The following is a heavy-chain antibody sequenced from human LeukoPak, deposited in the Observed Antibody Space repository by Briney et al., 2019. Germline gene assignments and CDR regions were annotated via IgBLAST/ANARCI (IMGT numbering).Heavy chain of an antibody. CDR3: ASGQYYDLWSGYYVD. D-gene: IGHD3-3*01. J-gene: IGHJ4*02. V-gene: IGHV4-59*12. CDR1: GGSITSYY. CDR2: IYYTGST. Sequence: SETLSLTCTVSGGSITSYYWSWIRQPPGKGLEWIGYIYYTGSTNCNPSLNSRVTISVDTSKNQFSLKLSSVTAADTAVYYCASGQYYDLWSGYYVDWGQGTLVTVSA.